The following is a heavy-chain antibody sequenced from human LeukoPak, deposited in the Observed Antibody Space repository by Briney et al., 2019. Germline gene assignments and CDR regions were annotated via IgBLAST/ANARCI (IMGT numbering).Heavy chain of an antibody. J-gene: IGHJ4*02. D-gene: IGHD6-13*01. CDR3: ARSYSRVGFDF. V-gene: IGHV3-64*01. CDR2: ISSNGGST. Sequence: GGSLRLSCAASGFTFSSYAMHWVRQAPGKGLEYVSAISSNGGSTSYANSVKGRFTISRDNSKNTLYLQMGSLRAEDTAVYYCARSYSRVGFDFWGQGTLVTVSS. CDR1: GFTFSSYA.